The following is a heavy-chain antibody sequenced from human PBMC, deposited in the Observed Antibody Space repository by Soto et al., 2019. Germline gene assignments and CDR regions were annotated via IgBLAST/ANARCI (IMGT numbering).Heavy chain of an antibody. D-gene: IGHD3-22*01. J-gene: IGHJ6*02. CDR2: IYYSGST. CDR1: GGSVSSGSYY. V-gene: IGHV4-61*01. Sequence: KPSETLSLTCTVSGGSVSSGSYYWSWIRQPPGKGLEWIGYIYYSGSTNYNPSLKSRVTISVDTSKNQFSLKLSSVTAADTAVYYCARDTYYYDSSGYYASSSYYYGMDVWGQGTTVTVSS. CDR3: ARDTYYYDSSGYYASSSYYYGMDV.